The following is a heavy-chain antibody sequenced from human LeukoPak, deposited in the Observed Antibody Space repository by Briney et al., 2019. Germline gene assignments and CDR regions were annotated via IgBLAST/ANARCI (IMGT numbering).Heavy chain of an antibody. J-gene: IGHJ4*02. CDR1: GFTFTGYW. Sequence: GGSLRLSCAASGFTFTGYWMTWVRQVPGKGLEWVANIKQDGSDKYYVDSVKGRFTISRDNAKNLLYLQMSNLRAEDTAVYYCVIDNGGSGWLYWGQGTLVTVSS. CDR2: IKQDGSDK. D-gene: IGHD6-19*01. CDR3: VIDNGGSGWLY. V-gene: IGHV3-7*05.